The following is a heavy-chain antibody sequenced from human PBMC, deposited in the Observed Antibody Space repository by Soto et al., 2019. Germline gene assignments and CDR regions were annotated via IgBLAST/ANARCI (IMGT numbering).Heavy chain of an antibody. V-gene: IGHV4-34*01. Sequence: QVQLQQWGAGLLKPSETLSLTCAVYGGSFSGYYWSWIRQPPGKGLEWIGEINHSGSTNYNPSLKSRVTISVDTSKNQFSLKLSSVTAADTAVYYCARSSSSFHRYWGQGTLGTVSS. J-gene: IGHJ4*02. D-gene: IGHD6-6*01. CDR2: INHSGST. CDR3: ARSSSSFHRY. CDR1: GGSFSGYY.